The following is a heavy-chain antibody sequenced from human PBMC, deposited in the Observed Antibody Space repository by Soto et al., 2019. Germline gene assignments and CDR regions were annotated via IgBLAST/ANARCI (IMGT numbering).Heavy chain of an antibody. CDR2: INNDGSGT. V-gene: IGHV3-74*01. D-gene: IGHD6-6*01. CDR1: GFIFRDHW. Sequence: GGSLGLSCVASGFIFRDHWMHWVRQAPGKGLLWISHINNDGSGTSYADSVKGRFTISRDNAENTIYLQMNSLTVEDTAVYYCTRDSSLSFDFWGQGALVTVYS. J-gene: IGHJ4*02. CDR3: TRDSSLSFDF.